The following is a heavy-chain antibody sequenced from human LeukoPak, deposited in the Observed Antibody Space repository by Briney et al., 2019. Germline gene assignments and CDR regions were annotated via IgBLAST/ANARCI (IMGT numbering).Heavy chain of an antibody. V-gene: IGHV4-59*01. CDR3: ARSVQQWLVDY. J-gene: IGHJ4*02. D-gene: IGHD6-19*01. CDR1: GGSISSYY. Sequence: SETLSLTCTVSGGSISSYYWSWIRQPPGKGLEWIGYIYYSGSTNHNPSLKSRVTISVDTSKNQFSLKLSSVTAADTAVYYCARSVQQWLVDYWGQGTLVTVSS. CDR2: IYYSGST.